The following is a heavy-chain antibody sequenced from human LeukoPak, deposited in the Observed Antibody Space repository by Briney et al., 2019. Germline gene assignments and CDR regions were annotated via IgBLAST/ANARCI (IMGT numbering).Heavy chain of an antibody. CDR2: VKQDGSET. D-gene: IGHD5-24*01. CDR3: ARETEMANLDY. CDR1: GFTFTSYT. J-gene: IGHJ4*02. Sequence: PGGSLRLSCAASGFTFTSYTMHWVRRATGKGLEWVANVKQDGSETYYVDSVKGRFTISRDNAKKSLYLQMNSLRAEDTAVYYCARETEMANLDYWGQGTLVTVSS. V-gene: IGHV3-7*01.